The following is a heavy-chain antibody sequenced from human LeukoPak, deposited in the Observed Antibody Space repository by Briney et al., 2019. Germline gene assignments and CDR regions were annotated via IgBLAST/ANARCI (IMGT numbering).Heavy chain of an antibody. CDR3: VRSFRIPYCSGNSCYPTDFDF. CDR2: INGNGQST. D-gene: IGHD2-15*01. CDR1: GFSFTSYW. Sequence: GGSLRLSCATSGFSFTSYWLHWVRQGPGKGPEWVSRINGNGQSTSYADSVKGRFIISRDNARNTLYLYMTGLRVEDPAVYFCVRSFRIPYCSGNSCYPTDFDFWGRGTLVTVSS. V-gene: IGHV3-74*01. J-gene: IGHJ4*01.